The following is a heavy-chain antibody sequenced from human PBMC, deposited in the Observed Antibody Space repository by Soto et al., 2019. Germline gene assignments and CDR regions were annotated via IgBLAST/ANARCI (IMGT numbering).Heavy chain of an antibody. J-gene: IGHJ3*02. Sequence: GGSLRLSCAASGFTFSSYGMHWVRQAPGKGLEWVAVIWYDGSNKYYADSVKGRFTISRDNSKNTLYLQMNSLRAEDTAVYYCASWPGYSSGWYSEWTSVAAFDIWGQGTMVTVSS. CDR3: ASWPGYSSGWYSEWTSVAAFDI. CDR1: GFTFSSYG. CDR2: IWYDGSNK. V-gene: IGHV3-33*01. D-gene: IGHD6-19*01.